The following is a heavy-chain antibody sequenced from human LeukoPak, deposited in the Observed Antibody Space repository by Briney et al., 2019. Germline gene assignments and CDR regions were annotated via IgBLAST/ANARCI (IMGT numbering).Heavy chain of an antibody. Sequence: GGSLRLSCAASGFTISSSYMSWVRRVPGKGLEWVSCIYGADTVYYADFVKDRFTISRDSNRNILYLQMNSLRADDTAVYYCARGARGAYFDYWGQGTLVTVSS. D-gene: IGHD4/OR15-4a*01. V-gene: IGHV3-66*01. J-gene: IGHJ4*02. CDR1: GFTISSSY. CDR2: IYGADTV. CDR3: ARGARGAYFDY.